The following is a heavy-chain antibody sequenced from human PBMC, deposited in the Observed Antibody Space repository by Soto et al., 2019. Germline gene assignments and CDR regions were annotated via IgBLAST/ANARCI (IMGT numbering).Heavy chain of an antibody. CDR3: ARAPKVSGSSQTRPDF. V-gene: IGHV4-34*01. J-gene: IGHJ4*02. CDR2: ISQSGNT. D-gene: IGHD6-6*01. Sequence: SETLSLTCSIYSGSFSGYYWSWIRQPPGKGLEWIGEISQSGNTNYSPSLKSRVSISIDTSKKQFPLNLASVSAADTAVYYCARAPKVSGSSQTRPDFWGQGTLVTVSS. CDR1: SGSFSGYY.